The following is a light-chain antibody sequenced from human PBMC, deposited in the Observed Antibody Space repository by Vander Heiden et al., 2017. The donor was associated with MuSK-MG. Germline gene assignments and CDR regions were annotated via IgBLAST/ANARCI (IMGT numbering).Light chain of an antibody. CDR1: DSGIRSDS. J-gene: IGLJ3*02. V-gene: IGLV1-44*01. CDR2: ETN. CDR3: AAWDDSLNGPWAV. Sequence: QSVLTQPPSASGTPGQSVTRPCSGSDSGIRSDSINWYQEVPRSAPKLLSYETNQRPSGVPGRFSGSESGTSGYLAISGLQSEDEADDYGAAWDDSLNGPWAVFGGGTKLTVL.